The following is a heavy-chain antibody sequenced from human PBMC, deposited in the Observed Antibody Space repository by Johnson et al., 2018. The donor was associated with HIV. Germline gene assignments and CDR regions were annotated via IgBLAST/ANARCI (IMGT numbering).Heavy chain of an antibody. J-gene: IGHJ3*02. CDR3: ARDGAARPRNDAFDI. Sequence: EVQLVESGGGVVRPGGSLRLSCAASGFTFDDYGMSWVRQAPGKGLEWVSGINWNGGSTGYAESVKGRFTISRDNAKNYRYLQMNSLRAEDTALYYCARDGAARPRNDAFDIWGQGTRVTVSS. CDR2: INWNGGST. D-gene: IGHD6-6*01. V-gene: IGHV3-20*04. CDR1: GFTFDDYG.